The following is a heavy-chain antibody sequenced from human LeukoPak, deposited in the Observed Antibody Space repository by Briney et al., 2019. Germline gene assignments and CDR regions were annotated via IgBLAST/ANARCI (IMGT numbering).Heavy chain of an antibody. V-gene: IGHV3-74*01. CDR1: GFTFSKHW. J-gene: IGHJ4*02. CDR2: INSDGSST. D-gene: IGHD3-22*01. CDR3: ARDLRSSGYYAFDY. Sequence: PGGSLRLSCAASGFTFSKHWMHWVRQAPGKGLVWVSRINSDGSSTTYADSVKGRFTISRDNAKNSLYLQMNSLRAEDTAVYYCARDLRSSGYYAFDYWGQGTLVTVSS.